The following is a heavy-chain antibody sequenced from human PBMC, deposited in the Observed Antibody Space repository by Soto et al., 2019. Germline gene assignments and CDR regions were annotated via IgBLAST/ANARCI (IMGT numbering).Heavy chain of an antibody. D-gene: IGHD4-4*01. J-gene: IGHJ6*02. CDR3: ARDFRTYSHGVDV. CDR1: GYPFTGPY. V-gene: IGHV1-2*02. CDR2: INPSSGGT. Sequence: QAQLVQSGTEVKKPGASVKVSCKASGYPFTGPYIYWVRQAPGQGLEWRGWINPSSGGTEFAEKFQGRVTVTLDTSIRTVFLELNSLKSDDTGVYFCARDFRTYSHGVDVWGQGTAVTVSS.